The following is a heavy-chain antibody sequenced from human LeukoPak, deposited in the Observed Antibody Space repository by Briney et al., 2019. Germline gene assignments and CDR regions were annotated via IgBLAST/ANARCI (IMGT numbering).Heavy chain of an antibody. CDR1: GFSFSSHA. CDR2: MSYDEGDK. J-gene: IGHJ3*02. D-gene: IGHD3-3*01. Sequence: GGSLRLSCAVSGFSFSSHAMHWVRQAPGKGLEWVAVMSYDEGDKHYADSVKGRFTISIDNSKNMLYLQMDSLRAEDTAVYYCAREGSGSGAFDTWGQGTMVTVSS. CDR3: AREGSGSGAFDT. V-gene: IGHV3-30-3*01.